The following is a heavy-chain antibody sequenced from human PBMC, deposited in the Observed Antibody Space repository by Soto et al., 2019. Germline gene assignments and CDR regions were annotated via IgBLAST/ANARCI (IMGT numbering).Heavy chain of an antibody. V-gene: IGHV1-46*01. Sequence: KGSCKAAGYAFTSYYMHGVRQAHGRGLEWMGIINPSGGSTSYAQKFQGRVTMTRDTSTSTVDMELSSLRSEDTAVYYCARDRTVYDASSGLCDIWGKGTMVTV. D-gene: IGHD3-22*01. CDR2: INPSGGST. J-gene: IGHJ3*02. CDR1: GYAFTSYY. CDR3: ARDRTVYDASSGLCDI.